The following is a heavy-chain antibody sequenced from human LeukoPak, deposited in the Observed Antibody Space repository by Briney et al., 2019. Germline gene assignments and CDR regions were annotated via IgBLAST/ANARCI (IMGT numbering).Heavy chain of an antibody. Sequence: ASVKVSCKASGYTFSDYYMYWLRQAPGEGLEWMGRLNPKSGDTNYAQNFQGRVTMTRDTSMNTAYMELSRLRSDDTAVYFCARGYCSGGSCYLVENWFDFWGQGTLVTLSS. CDR3: ARGYCSGGSCYLVENWFDF. J-gene: IGHJ5*01. CDR1: GYTFSDYY. D-gene: IGHD2-15*01. V-gene: IGHV1-2*06. CDR2: LNPKSGDT.